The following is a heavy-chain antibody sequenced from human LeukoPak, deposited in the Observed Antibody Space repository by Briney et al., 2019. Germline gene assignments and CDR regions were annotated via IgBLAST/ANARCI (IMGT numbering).Heavy chain of an antibody. D-gene: IGHD2-2*01. CDR2: IYYSGST. Sequence: SETLSLTCTVSGGSISSSSYYWGWIRQPPGKGLEWIGGIYYSGSTYYNPSLKSRVTISVDTSKNQSSLKLSSVTAADTAVYYCARQKNQLPNVDYWGQGTLVTVSS. J-gene: IGHJ4*02. V-gene: IGHV4-39*01. CDR3: ARQKNQLPNVDY. CDR1: GGSISSSSYY.